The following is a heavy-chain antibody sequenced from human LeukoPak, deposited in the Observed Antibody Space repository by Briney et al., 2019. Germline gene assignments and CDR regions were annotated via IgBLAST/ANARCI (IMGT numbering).Heavy chain of an antibody. J-gene: IGHJ4*02. Sequence: TLALTRTVSGSPLHRGRLYRSSTRQPAGAGLEWIGRISTSGSTDYNPSLKSRVTISLDTSKNQSSLRLNSVTAADTAVYYCARNSYGTTYFYWGQGTLVTVSS. V-gene: IGHV4-61*02. CDR1: GSPLHRGRLY. CDR3: ARNSYGTTYFY. CDR2: ISTSGST. D-gene: IGHD1-1*01.